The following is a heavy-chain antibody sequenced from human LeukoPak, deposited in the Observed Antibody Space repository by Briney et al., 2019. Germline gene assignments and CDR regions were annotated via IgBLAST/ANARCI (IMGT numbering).Heavy chain of an antibody. Sequence: ASVKVSFKASGYTFTSYAMHWVRQAPGQRLEWMGWINAGNGNTKYSQKFQGRVTITRDTSASTAYMELSSLRSEDTAVYYCARADEWELPPDYWGQGTLVTVSS. J-gene: IGHJ4*02. V-gene: IGHV1-3*01. CDR1: GYTFTSYA. CDR2: INAGNGNT. CDR3: ARADEWELPPDY. D-gene: IGHD1-26*01.